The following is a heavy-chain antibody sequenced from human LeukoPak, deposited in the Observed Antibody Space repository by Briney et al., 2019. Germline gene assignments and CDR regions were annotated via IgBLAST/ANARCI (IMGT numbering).Heavy chain of an antibody. CDR1: GFTFNNYY. D-gene: IGHD3-3*01. J-gene: IGHJ4*02. CDR3: ARDRSTDFWSGYYTNYFDY. CDR2: IKQDGSEK. Sequence: PGGSLRLSCVASGFTFNNYYMNWVRQAPGKGLEWVANIKQDGSEKYYVDSVKGRFTISRDNAKNSLYLQMNSLRAEDTAVYYCARDRSTDFWSGYYTNYFDYWGQGTLVTVSS. V-gene: IGHV3-7*01.